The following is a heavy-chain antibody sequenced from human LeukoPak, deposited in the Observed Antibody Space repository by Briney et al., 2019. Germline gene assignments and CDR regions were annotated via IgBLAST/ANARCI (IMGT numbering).Heavy chain of an antibody. D-gene: IGHD3-3*01. CDR3: VRGSLASGVVVYYYYYLDV. CDR1: GFTYSSYT. CDR2: ISASRDIT. Sequence: GGSLRLSCAASGFTYSSYTMNWVRQAPGMGLEWLSYISASRDITYYADSVKGRFTISRDNAKNPLYLQMNSLRAEDTAVYYCVRGSLASGVVVYYYYYLDVWGKGTTVTVSS. V-gene: IGHV3-48*01. J-gene: IGHJ6*03.